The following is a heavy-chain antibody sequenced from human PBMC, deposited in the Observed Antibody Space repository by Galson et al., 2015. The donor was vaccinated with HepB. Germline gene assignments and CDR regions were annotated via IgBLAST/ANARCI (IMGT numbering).Heavy chain of an antibody. CDR3: ARGIAARPGNYYYYYMDV. V-gene: IGHV1-3*01. CDR1: GYTFTSYA. D-gene: IGHD6-6*01. Sequence: SVKVSCKASGYTFTSYAMHWVRQAPGQRLEWMGWINAGNGNTKYSQKFQGRVTITRDTSASTAYMELSSLRSEDTAVYYCARGIAARPGNYYYYYMDVWGKGTTVTVSS. CDR2: INAGNGNT. J-gene: IGHJ6*03.